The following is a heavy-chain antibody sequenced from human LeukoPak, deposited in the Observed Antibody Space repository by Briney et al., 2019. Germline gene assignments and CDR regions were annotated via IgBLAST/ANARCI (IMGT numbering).Heavy chain of an antibody. Sequence: PSETLSLTCTVSGGSISSYYWSWIRQPAGKGLEWIGRIYTSGSTNYNPSLKNRVTISVDKSKNQFSLKLSSVTAADTAVYYCARGLVVPAALGYYYYMDVWGKGTTVTVSS. J-gene: IGHJ6*03. CDR1: GGSISSYY. D-gene: IGHD2-2*01. CDR2: IYTSGST. CDR3: ARGLVVPAALGYYYYMDV. V-gene: IGHV4-4*07.